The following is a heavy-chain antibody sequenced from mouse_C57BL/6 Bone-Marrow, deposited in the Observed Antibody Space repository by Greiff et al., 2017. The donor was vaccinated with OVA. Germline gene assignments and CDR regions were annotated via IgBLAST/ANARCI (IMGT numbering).Heavy chain of an antibody. V-gene: IGHV5-6*03. CDR3: ASGGLLPDFDV. CDR1: GFTFSSYA. CDR2: ISDGGSYT. D-gene: IGHD2-3*01. J-gene: IGHJ1*03. Sequence: EVKLVESGGGLVKPGGSLKLSCAASGFTFSSYAMSWVRQTPEKRLEWVATISDGGSYTYYPDSVKGRFTISRDNAKNTLYLQMSSLKSEDTAMYYCASGGLLPDFDVWGTGTTVTVSS.